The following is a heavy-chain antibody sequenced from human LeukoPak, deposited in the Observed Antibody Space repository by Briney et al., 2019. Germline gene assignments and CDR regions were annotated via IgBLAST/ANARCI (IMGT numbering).Heavy chain of an antibody. CDR3: ARDTEGSVDYYYMDV. J-gene: IGHJ6*03. Sequence: GGSLRLSCAASGFTVSSNYMSWVRQAPGKGLEWVSVIYSGGSTYYADSAKGRFTISRDNFKNTLYLQMNSLRAEDTAVYYCARDTEGSVDYYYMDVWGKGTTVTVSS. CDR2: IYSGGST. CDR1: GFTVSSNY. V-gene: IGHV3-53*01.